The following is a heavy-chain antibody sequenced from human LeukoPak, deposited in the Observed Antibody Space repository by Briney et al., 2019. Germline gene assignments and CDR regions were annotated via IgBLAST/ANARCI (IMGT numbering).Heavy chain of an antibody. Sequence: SETLSLTCAVYGGSFSGYYWSWIRQPPGKGLEWIGEINHSGSTNYNPSFKSRVTISVDTSKNQFSLKLSSVTAADTAVYYCARHVVVPAATDLIDYWGQGTLVTVSS. V-gene: IGHV4-34*01. D-gene: IGHD2-2*01. CDR3: ARHVVVPAATDLIDY. CDR1: GGSFSGYY. CDR2: INHSGST. J-gene: IGHJ4*02.